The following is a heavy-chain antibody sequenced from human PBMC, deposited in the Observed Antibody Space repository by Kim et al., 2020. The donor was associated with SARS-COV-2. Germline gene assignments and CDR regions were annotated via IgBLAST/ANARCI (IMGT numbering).Heavy chain of an antibody. CDR3: AGAGESGWFRVISGMDV. J-gene: IGHJ6*02. CDR2: IYYSGST. V-gene: IGHV4-59*13. CDR1: GGSISSYY. D-gene: IGHD3-10*01. Sequence: SETLSLTCTVSGGSISSYYWSWIRQPPGKGLEWIGYIYYSGSTNYNPSLKRRVTISVDTSKNQFSLKLSSVTAADTAVYHCAGAGESGWFRVISGMDVWGQGTTVTVPS.